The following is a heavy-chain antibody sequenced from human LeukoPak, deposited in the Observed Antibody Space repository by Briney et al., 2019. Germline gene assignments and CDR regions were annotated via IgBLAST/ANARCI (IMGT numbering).Heavy chain of an antibody. CDR2: ISWNSGSI. J-gene: IGHJ5*02. Sequence: GRSLRLSCAASGFTFDDYAMHWVRQAPGKGLEWVSGISWNSGSIGYADSVKGRFTISRDNAKNSLYLQMNSLRAEDTAVYYCARDPSAVRANTYAWGQGTLVTVSS. D-gene: IGHD2-2*01. CDR1: GFTFDDYA. V-gene: IGHV3-9*01. CDR3: ARDPSAVRANTYA.